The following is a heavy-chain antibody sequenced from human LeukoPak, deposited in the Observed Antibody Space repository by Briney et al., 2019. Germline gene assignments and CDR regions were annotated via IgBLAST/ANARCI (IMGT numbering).Heavy chain of an antibody. J-gene: IGHJ3*01. CDR1: GGSISSGDYY. Sequence: SETLSLTCTVSGGSISSGDYYWNWIRQPAGKGLEWIGRIYTSGSTNYNPSLRSRITISRDTSKNQFSLQLNSVTAADTAVYYCARRGDVWGQGTMVTVSS. CDR3: ARRGDV. CDR2: IYTSGST. V-gene: IGHV4-61*02.